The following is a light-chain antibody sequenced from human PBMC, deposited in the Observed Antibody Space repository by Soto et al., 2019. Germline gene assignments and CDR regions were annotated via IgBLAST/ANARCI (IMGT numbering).Light chain of an antibody. Sequence: QSSLTRAAAVSGSLGQSMTISCTGTIREIXGYNYISYYQRLPGKAPKLMIYQVTIRPSGISNSLSGSKSGNTPSMTITGLQAEDEADYYCQSYDSSLSGYVFGTGTKVTVL. CDR1: IREIXGYNY. V-gene: IGLV2-14*01. J-gene: IGLJ1*01. CDR3: QSYDSSLSGYV. CDR2: QVT.